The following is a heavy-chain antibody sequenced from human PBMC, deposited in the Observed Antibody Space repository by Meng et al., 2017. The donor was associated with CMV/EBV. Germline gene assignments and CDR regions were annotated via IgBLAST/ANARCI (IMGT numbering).Heavy chain of an antibody. J-gene: IGHJ6*02. D-gene: IGHD3-3*01. Sequence: ASVKVSCKASGYTFTSYGISWVRQAPGQGLEWMGWISAYNGNTNYAQKLQGRVTMTTDTSTSTAYMELRSLRSDDTAVYYCARERTRFLEWLSTPYGMDVWGQGTTVTVSS. CDR1: GYTFTSYG. CDR3: ARERTRFLEWLSTPYGMDV. CDR2: ISAYNGNT. V-gene: IGHV1-18*01.